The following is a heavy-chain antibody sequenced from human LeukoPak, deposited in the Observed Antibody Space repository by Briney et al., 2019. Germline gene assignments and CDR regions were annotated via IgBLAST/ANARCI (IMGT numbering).Heavy chain of an antibody. Sequence: GGSLRLSCAASGFTFSTYSMNWVRQAPGKGLEWVSFISESSSIIYYADSVKGRFTISRDNAKNSLYPQMNSLRDEDTAVYYCARARSGWYMDYWGQGTLVTVSS. V-gene: IGHV3-48*02. CDR1: GFTFSTYS. CDR2: ISESSSII. CDR3: ARARSGWYMDY. J-gene: IGHJ4*02. D-gene: IGHD6-19*01.